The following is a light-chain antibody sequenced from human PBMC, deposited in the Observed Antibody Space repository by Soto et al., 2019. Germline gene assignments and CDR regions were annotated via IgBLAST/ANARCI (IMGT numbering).Light chain of an antibody. J-gene: IGLJ2*01. CDR2: LSSDGSH. Sequence: LVLTQSPSASASMGASFKLTCTLSSGHRSYAIAWHQQQPEKGPRYLMKLSSDGSHSKGDGIPDRFSGSSSGAERYLTIYSRQSADEADYYWQTGDTGARVGFGGGTKRIFL. CDR1: SGHRSYA. CDR3: QTGDTGARVG. V-gene: IGLV4-69*01.